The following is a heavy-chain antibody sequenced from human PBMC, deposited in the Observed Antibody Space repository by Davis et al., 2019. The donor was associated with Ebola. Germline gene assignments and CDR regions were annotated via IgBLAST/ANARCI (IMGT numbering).Heavy chain of an antibody. CDR2: IYYSGST. CDR1: GGSISSGGYY. CDR3: ARGIGGSYSAWFDP. Sequence: MPSETLSLTCTVSGGSISSGGYYWSWIRQHPGKGLEWIGYIYYSGSTYYNPSLKSRVTISVDTSKNQFSLKLSSVTAADTAVYYCARGIGGSYSAWFDPWGQGTLVTVSS. D-gene: IGHD1-26*01. V-gene: IGHV4-31*03. J-gene: IGHJ5*02.